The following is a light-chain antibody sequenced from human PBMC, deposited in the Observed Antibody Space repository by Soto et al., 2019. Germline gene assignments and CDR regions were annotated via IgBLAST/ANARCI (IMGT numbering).Light chain of an antibody. CDR3: QQYTNTNNPWM. Sequence: DIQMTQSPSSVSASVGDRVTITCRAIQGISSWLAWYQQKPGEAPKLLIYDASALPRGVPSRFSGSGSGTEFTLIISGLQPDDSATYYCQQYTNTNNPWMFGQGTKVDI. V-gene: IGKV1-12*01. J-gene: IGKJ1*01. CDR1: QGISSW. CDR2: DAS.